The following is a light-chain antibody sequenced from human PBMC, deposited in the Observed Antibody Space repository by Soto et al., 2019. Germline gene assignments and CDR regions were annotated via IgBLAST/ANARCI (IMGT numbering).Light chain of an antibody. V-gene: IGLV2-11*01. CDR2: AVR. Sequence: QSALTQPHSVSGSPGQSVTISCTGTNSDVGRYNSVSWYQQLPGKAPQLIISAVRQRPSGVPDRFSGSKSGNTASLTISGLQTDDEADYFCFSSTAKDNWVFGGGPKVTVL. J-gene: IGLJ3*02. CDR3: FSSTAKDNWV. CDR1: NSDVGRYNS.